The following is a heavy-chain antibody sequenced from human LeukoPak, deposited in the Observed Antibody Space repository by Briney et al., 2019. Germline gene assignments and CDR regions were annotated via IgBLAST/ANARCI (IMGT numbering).Heavy chain of an antibody. V-gene: IGHV3-66*04. J-gene: IGHJ3*02. CDR1: GFTVSSNY. CDR3: ARHLFNGIAAAGPDAFDI. CDR2: IYSGGST. Sequence: GGSLRLSCAASGFTVSSNYMSWVRQAPGKGLEWVSVIYSGGSTYYADSVKGRFTISRDNSKNTLYLQMNSLRAEDTAVYYCARHLFNGIAAAGPDAFDIWGQGTMVTVSS. D-gene: IGHD6-13*01.